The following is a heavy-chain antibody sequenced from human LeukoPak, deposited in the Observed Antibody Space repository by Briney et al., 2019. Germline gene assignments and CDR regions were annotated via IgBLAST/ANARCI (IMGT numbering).Heavy chain of an antibody. CDR2: IKSKTDGGTT. CDR3: TTDAGWFGELLGY. J-gene: IGHJ4*02. V-gene: IGHV3-15*01. Sequence: PGGSLRLSCAASGFTFSNAWMSWVRQAPGKGLEWVGRIKSKTDGGTTDYAAPVKGRFTISRDDSKNTLYLQMNSLKTEDTAVYYCTTDAGWFGELLGYWGQGTLVTVSS. D-gene: IGHD3-10*01. CDR1: GFTFSNAW.